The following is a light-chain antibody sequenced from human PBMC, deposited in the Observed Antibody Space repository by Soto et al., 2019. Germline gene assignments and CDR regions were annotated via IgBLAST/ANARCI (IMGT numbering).Light chain of an antibody. CDR3: QQYGRSPLT. J-gene: IGKJ4*01. V-gene: IGKV3-20*01. Sequence: ILLTQSPGTLSLSPGERATLSCRASQSISSSYLAWYQQKPGQAPRLLIYSSSSRATGIPDRFTGSGSGTDFTLTISTLEPEDFAVYYCQQYGRSPLTFGGGTKVEIK. CDR1: QSISSSY. CDR2: SSS.